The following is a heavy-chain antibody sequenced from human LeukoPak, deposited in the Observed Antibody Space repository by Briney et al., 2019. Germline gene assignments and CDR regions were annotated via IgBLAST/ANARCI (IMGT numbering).Heavy chain of an antibody. D-gene: IGHD3-3*01. V-gene: IGHV1-18*01. Sequence: ASVKVSCKASGYTFTSYGISWVRQAPGQGLEWMGWISAYNGNTNYAQKLQGRVTMTTDTSTSTAYMELRSLRSDDTAVYYCARALTIFGVVITHFDYWGQGTLVTVSS. CDR2: ISAYNGNT. CDR1: GYTFTSYG. J-gene: IGHJ4*02. CDR3: ARALTIFGVVITHFDY.